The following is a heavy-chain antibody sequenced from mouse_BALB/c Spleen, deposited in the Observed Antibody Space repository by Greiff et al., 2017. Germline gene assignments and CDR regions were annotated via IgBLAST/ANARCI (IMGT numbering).Heavy chain of an antibody. CDR1: GFTFSSYG. V-gene: IGHV5-6*01. D-gene: IGHD2-4*01. CDR3: ARLGDYDSYWYFDV. J-gene: IGHJ1*01. Sequence: EVMLVESGGDLVKPGGSLKLSCAASGFTFSSYGMSWVRQTPDKRLEWVATISSGGSYTYYPDSVKGRFTISRDNAKNTLYLQMSSLKSEDTAMYYCARLGDYDSYWYFDVWGAGTTVTVSS. CDR2: ISSGGSYT.